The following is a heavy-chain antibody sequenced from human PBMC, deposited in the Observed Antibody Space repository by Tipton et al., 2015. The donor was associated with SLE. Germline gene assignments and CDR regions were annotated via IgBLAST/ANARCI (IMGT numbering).Heavy chain of an antibody. CDR3: ARNPYSSGWYGNFDY. CDR2: ISSSSSYI. Sequence: SLRLSCAASGFTFSSYAMHWVRQAPGKGLEWVSSISSSSSYIYYADSVKGRFTISRDNAKNSLYLQMNSLRAEDTAVYYCARNPYSSGWYGNFDYWGQGTLVTVSS. D-gene: IGHD6-19*01. CDR1: GFTFSSYA. V-gene: IGHV3-21*01. J-gene: IGHJ4*02.